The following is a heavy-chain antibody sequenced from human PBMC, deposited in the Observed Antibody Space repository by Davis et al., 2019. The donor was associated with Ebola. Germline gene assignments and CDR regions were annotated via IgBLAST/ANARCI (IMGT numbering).Heavy chain of an antibody. J-gene: IGHJ4*02. D-gene: IGHD1-26*01. CDR1: GGSFSGYY. CDR2: INHSGST. CDR3: ARGPMEYSGQLPFDY. V-gene: IGHV4-34*01. Sequence: PSETLSLTCAVYGGSFSGYYWSWIRQPPGKGLEWIGEINHSGSTNYNPSLKSRVTISVDTSKNQFSLKLSSVTAADTAVYYCARGPMEYSGQLPFDYWGQGTLVTVSS.